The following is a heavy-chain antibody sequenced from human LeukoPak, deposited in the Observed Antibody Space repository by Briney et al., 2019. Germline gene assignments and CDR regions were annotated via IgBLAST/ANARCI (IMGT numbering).Heavy chain of an antibody. D-gene: IGHD6-13*01. J-gene: IGHJ5*02. CDR1: GFTFSGSA. CDR3: TRIAAAGS. Sequence: GGSLRLSCAASGFTFSGSAMHWVRQASGKGLEWVGRIRSKADSYATAYAASVKGRFAISRDDSKNTAYLQMNSLKTEDTAVYYCTRIAAAGSWGQGTLVTVSS. V-gene: IGHV3-73*01. CDR2: IRSKADSYAT.